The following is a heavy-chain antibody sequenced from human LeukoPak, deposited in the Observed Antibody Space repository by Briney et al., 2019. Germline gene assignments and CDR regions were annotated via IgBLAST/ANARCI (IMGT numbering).Heavy chain of an antibody. D-gene: IGHD2-15*01. V-gene: IGHV3-9*01. J-gene: IGHJ6*02. CDR1: GFTFDDYA. Sequence: GRSLRLSCAASGFTFDDYAMHWVRQAPGKGLEWVSGISWNSGSIGYADSVKGRFTISRDNAKNSLYLQMNSLRAEDTPLYYCAKDMRGYCSGGSCYPPLLYYGMDVWGQGTTVTVSS. CDR2: ISWNSGSI. CDR3: AKDMRGYCSGGSCYPPLLYYGMDV.